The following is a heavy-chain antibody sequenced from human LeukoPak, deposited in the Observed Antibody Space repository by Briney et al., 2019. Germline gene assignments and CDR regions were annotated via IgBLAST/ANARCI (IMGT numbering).Heavy chain of an antibody. CDR3: ARTQIFGVVTNHYYYYGMDV. D-gene: IGHD3-3*01. J-gene: IGHJ6*02. CDR2: INPSIGNT. Sequence: ASVRVSCKASGYTFTSYYAHWVRQALGQGLEWMGIINPSIGNTSYAQNFQGRVTMTRDTSTNTLYMELSSLRSEDTAVYYCARTQIFGVVTNHYYYYGMDVWGQGTTVTVSS. V-gene: IGHV1-46*01. CDR1: GYTFTSYY.